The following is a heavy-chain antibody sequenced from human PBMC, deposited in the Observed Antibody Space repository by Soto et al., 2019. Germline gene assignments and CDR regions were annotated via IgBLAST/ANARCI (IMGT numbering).Heavy chain of an antibody. Sequence: ASVKVSFKASGYTFTSYDINWVRQATGQGREWMGWMNPNGGNTGYAQKFQGRVTMTRNTSISTAYMELSSLRSEDTAVYYCARVRMGFIVVVTAIPYYYGMDVWGQGTTVTVSS. CDR3: ARVRMGFIVVVTAIPYYYGMDV. CDR2: MNPNGGNT. V-gene: IGHV1-8*01. CDR1: GYTFTSYD. J-gene: IGHJ6*02. D-gene: IGHD2-21*02.